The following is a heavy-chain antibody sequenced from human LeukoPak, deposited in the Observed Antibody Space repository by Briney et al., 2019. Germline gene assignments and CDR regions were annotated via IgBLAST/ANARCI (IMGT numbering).Heavy chain of an antibody. Sequence: GGSLRLSCAASGFTFSSYWMSWVRQAPGKGLEWVANIKQDGSEKYYVDSVKGRFTISRDNAKNTLYLQMNSLRAEDTAVYYCARDRTVTGGGVFDYWGQVTLVTVSS. CDR1: GFTFSSYW. CDR3: ARDRTVTGGGVFDY. V-gene: IGHV3-7*01. J-gene: IGHJ4*02. CDR2: IKQDGSEK. D-gene: IGHD4-17*01.